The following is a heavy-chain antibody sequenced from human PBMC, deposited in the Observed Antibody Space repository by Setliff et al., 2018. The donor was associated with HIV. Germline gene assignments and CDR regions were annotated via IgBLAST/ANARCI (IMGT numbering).Heavy chain of an antibody. CDR3: ARGVLDLVISVYGF. V-gene: IGHV4-34*01. CDR2: VTHSGRT. Sequence: SETRSLTCAVYGGSFSGYYWSWIRQPPGKGLEWIGEVTHSGRTNYNPSLESRATISLDTSKNQFSLKLNSVTAADTAVYYCARGVLDLVISVYGFWGQGIPVTVSS. CDR1: GGSFSGYY. J-gene: IGHJ4*02. D-gene: IGHD3-22*01.